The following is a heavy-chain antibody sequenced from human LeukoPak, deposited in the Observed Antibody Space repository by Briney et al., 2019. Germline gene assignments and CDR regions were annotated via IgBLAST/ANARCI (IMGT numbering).Heavy chain of an antibody. CDR1: GYSISSGYY. CDR3: ASQWLVLAFDI. CDR2: IYHSGST. Sequence: SETLSLTCTVSGYSISSGYYWGWIRQPPGKGLEWIRSIYHSGSTYYNPSLKSRVTISVDTSKNQFSLKLSSVTAADTAVYYCASQWLVLAFDIWGQGTMVTVSS. D-gene: IGHD6-19*01. V-gene: IGHV4-38-2*02. J-gene: IGHJ3*02.